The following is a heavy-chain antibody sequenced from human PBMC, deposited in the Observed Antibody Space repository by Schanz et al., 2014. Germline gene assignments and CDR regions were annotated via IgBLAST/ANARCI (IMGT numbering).Heavy chain of an antibody. V-gene: IGHV3-11*05. CDR2: INTGSNYI. CDR1: GFSFSDYY. Sequence: VQLVESGGGWVQPGGSLRLSCAASGFSFSDYYMSWIRQAPGKGLEWISFINTGSNYINYADSVKGRFTISRDNSKNTLYLQRNSLRAEDSCVYFCAKIEQDEDWGQGTLVTVSS. CDR3: AKIEQDED. J-gene: IGHJ4*02.